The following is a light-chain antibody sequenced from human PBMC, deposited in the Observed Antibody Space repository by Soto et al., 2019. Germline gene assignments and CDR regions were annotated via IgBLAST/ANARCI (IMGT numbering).Light chain of an antibody. Sequence: QPVLTQSPSASASLGASVKLTCTLSSGHSIYAIAWHQQQPEKGPRYLIKLSSDGSHSKGDGIPDRFSGSSSGAERYLTISSLQSEDEADYYCQTWDTGARVVFGGGTKLTVL. J-gene: IGLJ2*01. CDR3: QTWDTGARVV. V-gene: IGLV4-69*01. CDR2: LSSDGSH. CDR1: SGHSIYA.